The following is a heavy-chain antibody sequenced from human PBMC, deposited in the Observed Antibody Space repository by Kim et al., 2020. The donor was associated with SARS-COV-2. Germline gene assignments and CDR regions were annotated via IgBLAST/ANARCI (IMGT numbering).Heavy chain of an antibody. D-gene: IGHD3-16*01. CDR3: ARDPSEPGGYFDY. V-gene: IGHV3-33*05. CDR2: ISYDGSNK. CDR1: GFTFSSYG. J-gene: IGHJ4*02. Sequence: GGSLRLSCAASGFTFSSYGMHWVRQAPGKGLEWVAVISYDGSNKYYADSVKGRFTISRDNSKNTLYLQMNSLRAEDTAVYYCARDPSEPGGYFDYWGQGTLVTVSS.